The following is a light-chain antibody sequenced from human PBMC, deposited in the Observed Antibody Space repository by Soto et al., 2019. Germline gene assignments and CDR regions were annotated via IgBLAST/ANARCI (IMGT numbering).Light chain of an antibody. CDR3: QQFSSYPLT. CDR2: DAS. Sequence: DIQMTQSPSTLSASVGDRVTITFRASQSINNWVAWYQQKPGKAPNLLVYDASSLESGVPSRFSGSGSGTEFTLTISRLEPEDFAVYYCQQFSSYPLTFAGGTNVDIK. CDR1: QSINNW. V-gene: IGKV1-5*01. J-gene: IGKJ4*01.